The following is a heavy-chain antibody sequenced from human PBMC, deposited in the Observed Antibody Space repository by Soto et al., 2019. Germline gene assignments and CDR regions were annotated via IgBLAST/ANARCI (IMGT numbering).Heavy chain of an antibody. D-gene: IGHD4-4*01. Sequence: EVQLVESGGGLVQPGGSLRLSCAASGFIVSRNYMTWVRQAPGKGLEWVSVIYSGGSTYYADSVKGRFTISRDNSENTLYLQMNSLRAEDTAVYYCAKSGGNYWFDPWGQGTLVTVSS. J-gene: IGHJ5*02. CDR3: AKSGGNYWFDP. CDR1: GFIVSRNY. CDR2: IYSGGST. V-gene: IGHV3-66*01.